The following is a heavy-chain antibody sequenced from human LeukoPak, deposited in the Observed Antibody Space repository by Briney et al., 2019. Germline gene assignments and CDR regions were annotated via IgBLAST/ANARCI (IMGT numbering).Heavy chain of an antibody. D-gene: IGHD2-15*01. Sequence: GGSLRLSCAASEFTISSYSMNWVRQAPGKGLEWVSYITNSGNSKSYADSVKGRFTISRDNSKNTLFLQMNSLRAEDTAVYYCARERGYCSGTSCYPSNYYYYGMDVWGQGTTVTVS. CDR1: EFTISSYS. CDR3: ARERGYCSGTSCYPSNYYYYGMDV. J-gene: IGHJ6*02. V-gene: IGHV3-48*01. CDR2: ITNSGNSK.